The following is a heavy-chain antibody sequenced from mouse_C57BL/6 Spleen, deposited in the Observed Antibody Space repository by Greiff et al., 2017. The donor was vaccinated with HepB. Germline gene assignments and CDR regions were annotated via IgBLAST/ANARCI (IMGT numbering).Heavy chain of an antibody. CDR1: GYAFTNYL. V-gene: IGHV1-54*01. CDR3: AREVDYYGSSYYAMDY. Sequence: QVQLQQSGAELVRPGTSVKVSCKASGYAFTNYLIEWVKQRPGQGLEWIGVINPGSGGTNYNEKFKGKATLTADKSSSTAYMQLSSLTSEDSAVYFCAREVDYYGSSYYAMDYWGQGTSVTVSS. D-gene: IGHD1-1*01. CDR2: INPGSGGT. J-gene: IGHJ4*01.